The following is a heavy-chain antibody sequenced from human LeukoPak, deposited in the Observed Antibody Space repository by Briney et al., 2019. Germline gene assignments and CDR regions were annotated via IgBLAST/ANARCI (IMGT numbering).Heavy chain of an antibody. D-gene: IGHD2-15*01. V-gene: IGHV3-21*01. Sequence: GGSLRLSCAASGFTFSSYSMNWVRQAPGKGLEWVSSISSSSSYIYYADSVKGRFTISRDNAKNSLYLQMNSLRAEDTAAYYCAREEYCSGGSCEFDYWGQGTLVTVSS. CDR3: AREEYCSGGSCEFDY. CDR2: ISSSSSYI. J-gene: IGHJ4*02. CDR1: GFTFSSYS.